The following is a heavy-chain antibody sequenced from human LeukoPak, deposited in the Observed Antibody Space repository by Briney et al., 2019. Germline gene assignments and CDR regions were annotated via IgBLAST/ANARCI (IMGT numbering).Heavy chain of an antibody. CDR2: IYPGDSDT. Sequence: GESLKISCKGSGYSFTSYWIGWVRQMPGKGLEWMGIIYPGDSDTRYSPSFQGQVTISADKSISTAYLQWSSLKASDTAMYYCARSRYCGGNCYPVNFDYWGQGTLVTVSS. D-gene: IGHD2-21*02. CDR1: GYSFTSYW. V-gene: IGHV5-51*01. CDR3: ARSRYCGGNCYPVNFDY. J-gene: IGHJ4*02.